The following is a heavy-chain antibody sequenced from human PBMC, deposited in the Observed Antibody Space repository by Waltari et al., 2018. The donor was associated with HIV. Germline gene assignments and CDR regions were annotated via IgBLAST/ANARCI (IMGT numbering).Heavy chain of an antibody. J-gene: IGHJ4*02. Sequence: QVQLVESGGGVVQPGRSLRLSWAASGFTFSSYGMRWVRTAPGTGPEWVAFIWYDGNNKYYADSVKGLFTISRDNSKNTLYLQMNSLRAEDTAVYYCARGGGGHYDILTGYYTIDYWGQGTLVTVSS. CDR3: ARGGGGHYDILTGYYTIDY. CDR2: IWYDGNNK. D-gene: IGHD3-9*01. V-gene: IGHV3-33*01. CDR1: GFTFSSYG.